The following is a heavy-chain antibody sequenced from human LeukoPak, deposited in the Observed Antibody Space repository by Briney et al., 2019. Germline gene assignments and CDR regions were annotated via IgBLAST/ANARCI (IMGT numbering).Heavy chain of an antibody. J-gene: IGHJ4*02. Sequence: PSETLSLTCTVSGGSISSYYWSWIRQPPGKGLEWIGDIYYSGSTNYNPSLKSRVTISVDTSQNQFSLKLSSVTAADTAVYYCARATPWDSSSWSYYYFDYWGQGTLVTVSS. CDR3: ARATPWDSSSWSYYYFDY. CDR1: GGSISSYY. D-gene: IGHD6-13*01. V-gene: IGHV4-59*01. CDR2: IYYSGST.